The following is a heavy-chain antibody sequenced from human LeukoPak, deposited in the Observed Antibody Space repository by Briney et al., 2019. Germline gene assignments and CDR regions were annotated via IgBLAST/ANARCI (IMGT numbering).Heavy chain of an antibody. Sequence: ASVKVSCKVSGYTFTSYDFNWVRQATGQGLEWMGWMDPNSGNTGYAQKFQGRVTMTRNIATSTAYMELSSLRSEDTAVYYCAVTRGYSGYDFRFNYWGQGTLVTVSS. CDR3: AVTRGYSGYDFRFNY. V-gene: IGHV1-8*01. CDR2: MDPNSGNT. CDR1: GYTFTSYD. J-gene: IGHJ4*02. D-gene: IGHD5-12*01.